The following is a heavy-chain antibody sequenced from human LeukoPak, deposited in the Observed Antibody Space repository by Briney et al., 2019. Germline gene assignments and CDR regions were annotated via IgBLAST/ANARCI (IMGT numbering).Heavy chain of an antibody. V-gene: IGHV3-7*04. Sequence: SGGSLRLSCVASGFTFISYWMTWVRQAPGKGLEWVAQISQDGTESYSVDSVKGRFTISRDNAKNSLYLQMNGLRAEDTAVYYCARDRIQLWSHDYWGQGTLVTVSS. CDR1: GFTFISYW. CDR2: ISQDGTES. CDR3: ARDRIQLWSHDY. D-gene: IGHD5-18*01. J-gene: IGHJ4*02.